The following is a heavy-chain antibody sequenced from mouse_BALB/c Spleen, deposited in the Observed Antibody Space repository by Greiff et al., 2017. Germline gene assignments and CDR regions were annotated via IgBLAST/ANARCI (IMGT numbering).Heavy chain of an antibody. CDR2: ISSGGSYT. CDR3: TRDSSYYRYGLYYFDY. CDR1: GFTFSSYT. Sequence: EVKLVESGGGLVKPGGSLKLSCAASGFTFSSYTMSWVRQTPEKRLEWVATISSGGSYTYYPDSVKGRFTISRDNAKNTLYLQMSSLKSEDTAMYYCTRDSSYYRYGLYYFDYWGQGTTLTVSS. J-gene: IGHJ2*01. V-gene: IGHV5-6-4*01. D-gene: IGHD2-14*01.